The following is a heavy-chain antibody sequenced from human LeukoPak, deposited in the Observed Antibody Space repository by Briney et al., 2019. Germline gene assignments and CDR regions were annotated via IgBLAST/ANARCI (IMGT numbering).Heavy chain of an antibody. V-gene: IGHV4-30-4*01. D-gene: IGHD3-22*01. CDR3: ARGRGVPYYYDSSSYYPADY. CDR1: GASISSGDYY. J-gene: IGHJ4*02. CDR2: IYYSGST. Sequence: SETLSLTCTVSGASISSGDYYWSWIRQPPGKGLECIGHIYYSGSTYYNPSLKSRVTISVDTSKNQFSLKLSSVTAADTAVYYCARGRGVPYYYDSSSYYPADYWGQGTLVTVSS.